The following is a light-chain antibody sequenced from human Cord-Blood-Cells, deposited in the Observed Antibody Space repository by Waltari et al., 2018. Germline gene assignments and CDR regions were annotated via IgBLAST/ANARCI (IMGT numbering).Light chain of an antibody. V-gene: IGLV3-1*01. CDR1: KLGDKY. J-gene: IGLJ3*02. CDR3: SSYTSSSTWV. CDR2: QDS. Sequence: SYELTQPPSVSVSPGQTASITCSGDKLGDKYACWYQQKPGQSPVLVIYQDSKRPSGVPDRFSGSKSGNTASLTISGLQAEDEADYYCSSYTSSSTWVFGGGTKLTVL.